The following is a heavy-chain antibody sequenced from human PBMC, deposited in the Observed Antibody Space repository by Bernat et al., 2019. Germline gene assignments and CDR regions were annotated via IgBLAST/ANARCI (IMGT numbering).Heavy chain of an antibody. CDR3: VKSAESDYGLDY. Sequence: QVQLVESGGGVVQPGRSLRLSCAASGFRFSSYGMHWVRQFPGKGLEWVAVISYDGSNEDYVDSVKGRFTISRDNSKNTLYLQMNSLRAEDTAVYYCVKSAESDYGLDYWGQGTLVTVSS. CDR2: ISYDGSNE. CDR1: GFRFSSYG. J-gene: IGHJ4*02. V-gene: IGHV3-30*18. D-gene: IGHD4-17*01.